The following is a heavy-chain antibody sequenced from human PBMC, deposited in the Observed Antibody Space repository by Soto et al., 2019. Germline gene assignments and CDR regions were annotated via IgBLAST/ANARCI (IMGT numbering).Heavy chain of an antibody. J-gene: IGHJ2*01. CDR2: ISGSGIST. Sequence: DVQLLESGGGLVQPGGSLRLSCAASGFTFRSYAMSWVRQAPGKGLEWVSGISGSGISTHYADSVKGRFTVSRDNSKNTLYLQMNSMRDEDPAVYNCAKEPVGPDWYFDLWGRGTLVTVSS. CDR1: GFTFRSYA. CDR3: AKEPVGPDWYFDL. V-gene: IGHV3-23*01.